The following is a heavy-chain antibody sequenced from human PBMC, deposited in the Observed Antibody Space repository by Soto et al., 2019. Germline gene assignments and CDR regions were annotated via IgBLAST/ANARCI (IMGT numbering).Heavy chain of an antibody. CDR1: DYTFTSYG. CDR3: ARGMWELPIDY. D-gene: IGHD1-26*01. Sequence: QVQLVQSGAEVKKPGASVKVSCKASDYTFTSYGITWVRKAPGQGLEWMGWISHYYDNTQYAQRSQGRVTLTTDTSTNTAYMELRSLRSDDTAVYYCARGMWELPIDYWGQGTLVTVSS. CDR2: ISHYYDNT. J-gene: IGHJ4*02. V-gene: IGHV1-18*01.